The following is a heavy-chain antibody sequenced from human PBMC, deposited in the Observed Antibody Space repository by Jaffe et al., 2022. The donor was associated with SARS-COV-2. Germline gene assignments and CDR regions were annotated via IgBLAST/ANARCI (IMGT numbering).Heavy chain of an antibody. V-gene: IGHV3-23*01. J-gene: IGHJ4*02. Sequence: EVQLLESGGGLVQPGGSLRLSCAASGFTFSSYAMSWVRQAPGKGLEWVSAISGSGGSTYYADSVKGRFTISRDNSKNTLYLQMNSLRAEDTAVYYCSAGVPIVGATNGGLLANYWGQGTLVTVSS. CDR3: SAGVPIVGATNGGLLANY. CDR1: GFTFSSYA. D-gene: IGHD1-26*01. CDR2: ISGSGGST.